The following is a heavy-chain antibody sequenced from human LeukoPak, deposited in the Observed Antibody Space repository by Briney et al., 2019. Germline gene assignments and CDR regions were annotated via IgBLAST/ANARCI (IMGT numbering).Heavy chain of an antibody. CDR2: INHSGST. Sequence: SETLSPTCAVYGGSFSGYYWSWIRQPPGKGLEWIGEINHSGSTNYNPSLKSRVTISVDTSKNQFSLKLSSVTAADTAVYYCARGLYYYDSSGQRGFDPWGQGTLVTVSS. D-gene: IGHD3-22*01. J-gene: IGHJ5*02. CDR1: GGSFSGYY. V-gene: IGHV4-34*01. CDR3: ARGLYYYDSSGQRGFDP.